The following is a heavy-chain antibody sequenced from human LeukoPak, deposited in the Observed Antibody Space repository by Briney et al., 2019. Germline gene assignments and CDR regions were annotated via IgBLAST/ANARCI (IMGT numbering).Heavy chain of an antibody. CDR1: GFTFSSNG. Sequence: GGSLRLSCAASGFTFSSNGMHWVRQAPGKGLEWVAVISYDGSNKYYADSVKGRFTISRDNSKNTLYLQMNSLRAEDTAVYYCANFGSGNREYYFDYWGQGTLVTVSS. V-gene: IGHV3-30*18. CDR3: ANFGSGNREYYFDY. J-gene: IGHJ4*02. D-gene: IGHD3-10*01. CDR2: ISYDGSNK.